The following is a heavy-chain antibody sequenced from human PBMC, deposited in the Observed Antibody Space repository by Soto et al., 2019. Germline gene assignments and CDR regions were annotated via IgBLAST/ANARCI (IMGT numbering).Heavy chain of an antibody. D-gene: IGHD1-26*01. V-gene: IGHV3-33*01. CDR2: IWYDGSNK. CDR1: GLTFSSYG. CDR3: ARDDGYSGSSNFDY. J-gene: IGHJ4*02. Sequence: GGSLRLSCAASGLTFSSYGMHWVRQAPGKGLEWVAVIWYDGSNKYYADSVKGRFTISRDNSKNTLYLQMNSLRAEDTAVYYCARDDGYSGSSNFDYWGQGTLVTVSS.